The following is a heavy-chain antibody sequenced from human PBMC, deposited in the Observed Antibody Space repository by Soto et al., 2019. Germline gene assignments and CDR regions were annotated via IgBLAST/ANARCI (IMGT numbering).Heavy chain of an antibody. CDR3: ARDPSYYGMDV. CDR1: GYTFTSCA. Sequence: ASVKVSCKASGYTFTSCAMRWVRQAPGQRLEWMGWINAGNGNTKYSQKFQGRVTITRDTSASTAYMELSSLRSEDTAVYYCARDPSYYGMDVWGQGTTVTVSS. J-gene: IGHJ6*02. V-gene: IGHV1-3*01. CDR2: INAGNGNT.